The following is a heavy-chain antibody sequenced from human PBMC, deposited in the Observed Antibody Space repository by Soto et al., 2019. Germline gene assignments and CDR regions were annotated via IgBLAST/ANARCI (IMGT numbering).Heavy chain of an antibody. Sequence: PLETLRDRSSVAGGTVIGEAYCCSWIRQPPGKGLEWIGCVFNSGSTNYNPSLKSRVTISVDTSKNQFSLKLNSVTAADTAVYYCARHNYDSSGYYHYYYGMDVWGQGTTVT. CDR3: ARHNYDSSGYYHYYYGMDV. CDR1: GGTVIGEAYC. D-gene: IGHD3-22*01. CDR2: VFNSGST. J-gene: IGHJ6*02. V-gene: IGHV4-61*08.